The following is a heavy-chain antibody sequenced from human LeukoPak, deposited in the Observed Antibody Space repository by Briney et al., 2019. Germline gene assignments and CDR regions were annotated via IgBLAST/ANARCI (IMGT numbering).Heavy chain of an antibody. V-gene: IGHV1-46*01. J-gene: IGHJ4*02. Sequence: GASVKVSCKASGYTFTRYYMHWGRQAPGQGLEWMGIINPSGGSTSYAQKFQGRVTMTRDMSTSTVYMELSSLRSEDTAVYYCASQWMPTGAFDYWGQGTLVTVSS. D-gene: IGHD1-1*01. CDR3: ASQWMPTGAFDY. CDR2: INPSGGST. CDR1: GYTFTRYY.